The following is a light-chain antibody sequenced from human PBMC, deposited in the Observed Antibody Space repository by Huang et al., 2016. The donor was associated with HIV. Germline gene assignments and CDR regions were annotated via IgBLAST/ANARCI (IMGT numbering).Light chain of an antibody. CDR1: QAIRND. J-gene: IGKJ1*01. V-gene: IGKV1-6*01. Sequence: IQMTQSPASLSASVGDRVTITCRASQAIRNDLGWYQQRLGKAPNLLVSAASHLQSGVPSRFSGSGSVTHFTITISGLQPEDFATYYCLQTYTYPWTFGQGTKVEI. CDR3: LQTYTYPWT. CDR2: AAS.